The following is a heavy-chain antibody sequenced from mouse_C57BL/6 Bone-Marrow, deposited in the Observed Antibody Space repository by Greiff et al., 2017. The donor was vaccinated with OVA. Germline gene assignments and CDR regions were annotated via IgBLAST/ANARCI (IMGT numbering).Heavy chain of an antibody. D-gene: IGHD1-1*01. CDR1: GYSITSGYY. V-gene: IGHV3-6*01. CDR2: ISYDGSN. Sequence: EVQRVESGPGLVKPSQSLSLTCSVTGYSITSGYYWNWIRQFPGNKLEWMGYISYDGSNNYNPSLKNRISFTRDTSKNQFFLKLNSVTTEDTATFYCARRLYYNGRGYVDYWGQGTTLTVSS. J-gene: IGHJ2*01. CDR3: ARRLYYNGRGYVDY.